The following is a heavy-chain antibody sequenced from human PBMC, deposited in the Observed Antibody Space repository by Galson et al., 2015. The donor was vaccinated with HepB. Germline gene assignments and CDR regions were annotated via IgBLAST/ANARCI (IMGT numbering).Heavy chain of an antibody. J-gene: IGHJ4*02. D-gene: IGHD6-13*01. CDR1: GYTFTSYG. Sequence: SVKVSCKASGYTFTSYGISWVRQAPGQGLEWMGWISAYNGNTNYAQKLQGRVTITADKSTSTAYMELSSLRSEDTAVYYCAREIFGQQLEDYWGQGTPVTVSS. CDR3: AREIFGQQLEDY. V-gene: IGHV1-18*01. CDR2: ISAYNGNT.